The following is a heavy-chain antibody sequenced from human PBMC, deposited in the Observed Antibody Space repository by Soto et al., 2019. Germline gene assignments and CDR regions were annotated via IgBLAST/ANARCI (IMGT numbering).Heavy chain of an antibody. J-gene: IGHJ6*02. D-gene: IGHD3-22*01. V-gene: IGHV1-46*01. Sequence: WASVKVSCKASGYTFTSYYMHWVRQAPGQGLEWMGIINPSGGSTSYAQKFQGRVTMTRDTSTSTVYMELSSLRSEDTAVYYCARGSITMIVVVPPGPGMDVWGQGTTVTVSS. CDR2: INPSGGST. CDR1: GYTFTSYY. CDR3: ARGSITMIVVVPPGPGMDV.